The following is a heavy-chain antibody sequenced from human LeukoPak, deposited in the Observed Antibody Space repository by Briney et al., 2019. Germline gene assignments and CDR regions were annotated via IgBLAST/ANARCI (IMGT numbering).Heavy chain of an antibody. Sequence: EASVKVSCKASGGTFSSYAISWVRQAPGQGLEWMGWINPNSGGTNYAQKFQGRVTMTRDTSISTAYMELSRLRSDDTAVYYCARVDSSSWFLGLYWGQGTLVTVSS. V-gene: IGHV1-2*02. CDR2: INPNSGGT. CDR3: ARVDSSSWFLGLY. D-gene: IGHD6-13*01. J-gene: IGHJ4*02. CDR1: GGTFSSYA.